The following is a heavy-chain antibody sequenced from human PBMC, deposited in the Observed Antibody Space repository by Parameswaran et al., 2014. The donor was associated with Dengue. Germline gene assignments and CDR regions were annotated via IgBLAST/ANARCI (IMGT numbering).Heavy chain of an antibody. D-gene: IGHD3-22*01. CDR1: GGSISSSSYY. CDR3: ARGITMNPADLNSRKMIGFDY. J-gene: IGHJ4*02. V-gene: IGHV4-39*01. CDR2: IYYSGST. Sequence: AGGSLRLSCTVSGGSISSSSYYWGWIRQPPGKGLEWIGSIYYSGSTYYNPSLKSRVTISVDTSKNQFSLKLSSVTAADTAVYYCARGITMNPADLNSRKMIGFDYWGQGTLVTVSS.